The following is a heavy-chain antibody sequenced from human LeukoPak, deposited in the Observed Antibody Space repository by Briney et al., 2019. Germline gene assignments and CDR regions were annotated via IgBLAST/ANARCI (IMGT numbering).Heavy chain of an antibody. D-gene: IGHD3-22*01. Sequence: SETLSLTCTVSGGSISSYYWSWIRQLPGKGLEWIGYIYYSGSTNYNPSLKSRVTISVDTSKNQFSLKLSSVTAADTAVYYCARATRESRVVVVTPDAFDIWGQGTMVTVSS. CDR3: ARATRESRVVVVTPDAFDI. CDR2: IYYSGST. V-gene: IGHV4-59*08. J-gene: IGHJ3*02. CDR1: GGSISSYY.